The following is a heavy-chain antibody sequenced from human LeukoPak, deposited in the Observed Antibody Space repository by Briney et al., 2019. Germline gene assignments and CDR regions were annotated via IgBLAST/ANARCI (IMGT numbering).Heavy chain of an antibody. D-gene: IGHD6-19*01. V-gene: IGHV7-4-1*02. Sequence: GASVKVSCKASVYTFTSYAMNWVRQALGQGLKWMGWINTNTRNPTYAQGFTGRFVFSLDTSVSTAYLQISSLKAEDTAVYYCAREVRYSSGWYENYWGQGTLVTVSS. J-gene: IGHJ4*02. CDR2: INTNTRNP. CDR1: VYTFTSYA. CDR3: AREVRYSSGWYENY.